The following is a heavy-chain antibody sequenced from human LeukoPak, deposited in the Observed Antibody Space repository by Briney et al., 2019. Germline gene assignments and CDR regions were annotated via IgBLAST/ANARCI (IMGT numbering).Heavy chain of an antibody. V-gene: IGHV4-59*01. J-gene: IGHJ6*02. D-gene: IGHD2-15*01. CDR2: IYYSGST. CDR1: GGSISSYY. Sequence: SETLSLTCTVSGGSISSYYWSWIRQPPGKGLEWIGYIYYSGSTNYNPSLKSRVTISVDTSKNQFSLELSSVTAADTAVYYCARVVVVAATGRDYYYYGMDVWGQGTTVTVSS. CDR3: ARVVVVAATGRDYYYYGMDV.